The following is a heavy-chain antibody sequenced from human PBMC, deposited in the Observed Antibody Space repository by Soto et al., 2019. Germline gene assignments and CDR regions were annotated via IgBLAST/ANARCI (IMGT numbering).Heavy chain of an antibody. D-gene: IGHD6-6*01. CDR1: GGTFSSYT. CDR2: IIPILGIA. V-gene: IGHV1-69*04. CDR3: ARDVAARLGFDY. Sequence: SVKVSCKASGGTFSSYTISWVRQAPGQGLEWMGRIIPILGIANYAQKFQGRVTITADTSASTAYMELSSLRSEDTAVYYCARDVAARLGFDYWGQGTLVTVSS. J-gene: IGHJ4*02.